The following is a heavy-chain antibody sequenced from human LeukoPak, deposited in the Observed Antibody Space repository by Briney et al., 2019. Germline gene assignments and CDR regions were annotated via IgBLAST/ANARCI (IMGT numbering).Heavy chain of an antibody. CDR1: GGSISGFY. D-gene: IGHD3-16*01. CDR2: ISYSGST. V-gene: IGHV4-59*01. J-gene: IGHJ4*02. Sequence: KTSETLSLTCTVSGGSISGFYWSWIRQPPGKGLEWIGYISYSGSTNYNPSLKSRVTISVDTSKSQFSLKLNSVTAADTAVYYCARGPPFTYWGQGTLVTVSS. CDR3: ARGPPFTY.